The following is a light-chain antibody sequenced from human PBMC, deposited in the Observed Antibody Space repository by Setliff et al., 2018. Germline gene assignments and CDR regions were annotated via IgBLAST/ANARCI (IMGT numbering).Light chain of an antibody. CDR1: SGSIASNY. J-gene: IGLJ2*01. CDR2: EDN. V-gene: IGLV6-57*01. Sequence: NFMLTQPLSVSESPGKTVTISCTCSSGSIASNYVQWHRQRPGSSPTIVIYEDNQRPSGVPDRFSGSVDSSSNSASLTISGLKTEDEADYYCQTYDNTYQVIFGGGTKATVL. CDR3: QTYDNTYQVI.